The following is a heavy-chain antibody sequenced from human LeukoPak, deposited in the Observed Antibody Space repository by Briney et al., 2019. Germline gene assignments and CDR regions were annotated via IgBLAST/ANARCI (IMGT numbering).Heavy chain of an antibody. V-gene: IGHV3-23*01. D-gene: IGHD2-21*02. CDR2: ITYSSGNT. Sequence: GGSLRLSCAAAGFTFSVYGMSGFRQAPGKGLEWVSAITYSSGNTYSADSVKGRFTISRDNSKNTLYLQMNSLRAEDTALYYCAKDGTGCGGDCYSDYWGQGTLVTVSS. CDR3: AKDGTGCGGDCYSDY. CDR1: GFTFSVYG. J-gene: IGHJ4*02.